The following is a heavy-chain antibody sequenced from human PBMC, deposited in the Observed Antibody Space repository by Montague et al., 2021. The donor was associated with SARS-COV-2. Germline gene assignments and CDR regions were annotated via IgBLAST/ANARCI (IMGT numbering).Heavy chain of an antibody. Sequence: SETLSLTCAVYGGSFSDYYWSWIRQPPGKGLEWMGEINHRGTSNYNPSLKSRVSISVDTSKNQFSLYLGSVTAADTAVYYCARGRQHFNMIVVVMTGGEYYFDXWAQGTLVTVSS. D-gene: IGHD3-22*01. V-gene: IGHV4-34*01. CDR2: INHRGTS. J-gene: IGHJ4*02. CDR3: ARGRQHFNMIVVVMTGGEYYFDX. CDR1: GGSFSDYY.